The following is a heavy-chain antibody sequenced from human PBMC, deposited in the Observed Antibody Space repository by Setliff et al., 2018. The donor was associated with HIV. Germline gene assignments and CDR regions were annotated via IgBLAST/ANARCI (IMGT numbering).Heavy chain of an antibody. V-gene: IGHV4-39*01. J-gene: IGHJ4*02. D-gene: IGHD1-1*01. CDR1: GGSIEFSSYY. CDR2: VYYSGST. CDR3: ARLRGLNLEPFDY. Sequence: SETLSLTCSVSGGSIEFSSYYWGWIRQPPRKGLEWIGSVYYSGSTYYNPSLKSRLTISVDTSTNKFSLKLSSVTAADTAVYYCARLRGLNLEPFDYWGQGTLVTVSS.